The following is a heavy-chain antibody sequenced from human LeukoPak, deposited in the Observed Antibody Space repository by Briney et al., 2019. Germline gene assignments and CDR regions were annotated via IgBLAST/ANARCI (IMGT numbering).Heavy chain of an antibody. J-gene: IGHJ4*02. CDR2: IYTSGST. V-gene: IGHV4-4*07. Sequence: MAGGSLRLSCAASGFTFSSYAMSWIRQPAGKGLEWIGRIYTSGSTNYNPSLKSRVTISVDTSKNQFSLKLSSVTAADTAVYYCARGRGYGNYYFDYWGQGTLVTVSS. CDR1: GFTFSSYA. CDR3: ARGRGYGNYYFDY. D-gene: IGHD5-12*01.